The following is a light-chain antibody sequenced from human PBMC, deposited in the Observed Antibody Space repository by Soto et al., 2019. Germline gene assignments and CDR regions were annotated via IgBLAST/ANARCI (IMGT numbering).Light chain of an antibody. J-gene: IGKJ5*01. CDR3: QQRSNWPT. CDR2: GAS. V-gene: IGKV3-15*01. Sequence: EIVMTQSPATLSVSPGERATLSFRASQSVSSNLAWYQQKPGQAPRLLIYGASTRATGIPARFSGSGSGTDFTLTISSLEPEDFAVYYCQQRSNWPTFGQGTRLEI. CDR1: QSVSSN.